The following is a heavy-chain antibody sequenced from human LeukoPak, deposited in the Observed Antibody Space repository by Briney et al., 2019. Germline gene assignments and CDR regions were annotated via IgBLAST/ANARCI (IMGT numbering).Heavy chain of an antibody. D-gene: IGHD3-10*01. CDR3: ARVGSFVGQPNV. CDR1: GGSISSGDYY. J-gene: IGHJ4*02. V-gene: IGHV4-30-4*02. Sequence: SETLSLTCTVSGGSISSGDYYWSWIRQPPGKGLEWIGYIYYSRSTYYNPSLKSRVTISVDTSKNQFSLKLRSVTAADTAVYYCARVGSFVGQPNVWGQGTLVTVSS. CDR2: IYYSRST.